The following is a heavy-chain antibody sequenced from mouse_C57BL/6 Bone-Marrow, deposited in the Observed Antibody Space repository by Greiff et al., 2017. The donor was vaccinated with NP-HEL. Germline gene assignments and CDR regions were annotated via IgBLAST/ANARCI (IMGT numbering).Heavy chain of an antibody. CDR3: AILRLRAY. CDR2: IYPGDGDT. CDR1: GYAFSSSW. V-gene: IGHV1-82*01. J-gene: IGHJ3*01. Sequence: QVQLKESGPELVKPGASVKISCKASGYAFSSSWMNWVKQRPGKGLEWIGRIYPGDGDTNYNGKFKGKATLTADKSSSTAYMQLSSLTSEDSAVYFCAILRLRAYWGQGTLVTVSA. D-gene: IGHD3-2*02.